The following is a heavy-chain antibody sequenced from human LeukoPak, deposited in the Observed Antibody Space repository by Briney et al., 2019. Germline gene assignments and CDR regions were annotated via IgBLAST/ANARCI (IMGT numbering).Heavy chain of an antibody. CDR2: INPSGGST. CDR3: ARDREARFGELFHDY. Sequence: GASVKVSCKASGYTFTSYYMHWVRQAPGQGLEWMGIINPSGGSTSYAQKFQGRVTITADKSTSTAYMELSSLRSEDAAVYYCARDREARFGELFHDYWGQGTLVTVSS. J-gene: IGHJ4*02. D-gene: IGHD3-10*01. CDR1: GYTFTSYY. V-gene: IGHV1-46*01.